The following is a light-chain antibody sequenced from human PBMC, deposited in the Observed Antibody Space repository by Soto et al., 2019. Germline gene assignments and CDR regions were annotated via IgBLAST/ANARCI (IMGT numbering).Light chain of an antibody. J-gene: IGKJ1*01. CDR2: DAS. CDR1: QRISSW. CDR3: QQYNSYPWT. V-gene: IGKV1-5*01. Sequence: DIKLTQSPSTLCASVGDRVALTCRASQRISSWLAWYQQKPGKAPNLLIYDASSLKSGVPSKFSGSGSGTEFTLTISRLQPDDFATYYCQQYNSYPWTFGQGTKVDI.